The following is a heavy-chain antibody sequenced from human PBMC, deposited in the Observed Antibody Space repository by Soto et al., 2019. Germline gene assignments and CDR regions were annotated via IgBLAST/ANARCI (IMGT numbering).Heavy chain of an antibody. D-gene: IGHD3-9*01. CDR2: IIPILGIA. J-gene: IGHJ4*02. Sequence: WASVKVSCKASGGAFSSYTISWVRQAPGQGLEWMGRIIPILGIANYAQKFQGRVTITADKSTSTAYMELSSLRSEDTAVYYCARNRRGSLLRYFDSDFDYWGQGTLVTVSS. CDR3: ARNRRGSLLRYFDSDFDY. V-gene: IGHV1-69*02. CDR1: GGAFSSYT.